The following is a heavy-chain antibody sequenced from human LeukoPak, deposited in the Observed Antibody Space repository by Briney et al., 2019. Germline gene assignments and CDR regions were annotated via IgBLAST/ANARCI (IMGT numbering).Heavy chain of an antibody. D-gene: IGHD6-13*01. V-gene: IGHV1-69*01. CDR3: ARGGYSSPPFDY. J-gene: IGHJ4*02. CDR2: IIPIFGTA. Sequence: SVKVSCKASGGTFSSYAISWVRQAPGQGLEWMGGIIPIFGTANYAQKFQGRVTITPDESTSTAYMELSSLRSEDTAVYYCARGGYSSPPFDYWGQGTLVTVSS. CDR1: GGTFSSYA.